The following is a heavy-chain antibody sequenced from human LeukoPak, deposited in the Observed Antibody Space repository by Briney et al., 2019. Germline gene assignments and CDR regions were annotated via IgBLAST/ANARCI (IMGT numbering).Heavy chain of an antibody. D-gene: IGHD2-15*01. Sequence: ASVKVSCKASGYTFTSYGISWVRQAPGQGLEWMGWISAYNGNTNYAQKLQGRVTMTTDTSTNTAYMELRSLRSDDTAVYYCARDPPRIVVVVAATNYYGMDVWGQGTTVTVSS. CDR2: ISAYNGNT. J-gene: IGHJ6*02. V-gene: IGHV1-18*01. CDR3: ARDPPRIVVVVAATNYYGMDV. CDR1: GYTFTSYG.